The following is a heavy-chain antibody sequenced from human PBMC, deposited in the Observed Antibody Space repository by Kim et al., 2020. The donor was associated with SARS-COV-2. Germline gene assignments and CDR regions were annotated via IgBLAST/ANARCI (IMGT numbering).Heavy chain of an antibody. V-gene: IGHV5-51*01. CDR1: GYSFTSYW. D-gene: IGHD3-10*01. CDR2: IYPGYSDT. CDR3: ARPSVLGGGAFDI. J-gene: IGHJ3*02. Sequence: GESLKISCKGSGYSFTSYWIGWVRQMPGKGLEWMGIIYPGYSDTRYSPSFQGQVTISADKSISTAYLQWSSLKASDTDMYYCARPSVLGGGAFDIWGQGTMVTVSS.